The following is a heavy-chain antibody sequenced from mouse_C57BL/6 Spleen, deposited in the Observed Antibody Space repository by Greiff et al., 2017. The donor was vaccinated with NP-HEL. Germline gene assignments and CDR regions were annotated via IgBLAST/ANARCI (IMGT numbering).Heavy chain of an antibody. D-gene: IGHD1-1*01. Sequence: QVQLQQSGPELVKPGASVKLSCKASGYTFTSYDINWVKQRPGQGLEWIGWIYPRDGSTKYNEKFKGKATLTVDTSSSTAYMELHSLTSEDSAVYFCARGRYYGSSYDWYFDVWGTGTTVTVSS. CDR3: ARGRYYGSSYDWYFDV. CDR1: GYTFTSYD. V-gene: IGHV1-85*01. J-gene: IGHJ1*03. CDR2: IYPRDGST.